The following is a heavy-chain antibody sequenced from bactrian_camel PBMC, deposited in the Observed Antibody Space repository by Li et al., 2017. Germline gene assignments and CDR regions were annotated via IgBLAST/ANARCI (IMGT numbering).Heavy chain of an antibody. Sequence: DVQLVESGGGSVKAGGSLRLSCVVSGAGSGYRRYCMAWFRQASEMEREAVAAAYQGGSRTYYVDSVKGRFTISQDNAKNTMYLQMTSLKPEDTAIYYCAFEVAPHVRGLNSSQVGPMAPLCPTQGYWGQGTQVTVS. CDR1: GAGSGYRRYC. CDR2: AYQGGSRT. V-gene: IGHV3S40*01. CDR3: AFEVAPHVRGLNSSQVGPMAPLCPTQGY. J-gene: IGHJ4*01. D-gene: IGHD7*01.